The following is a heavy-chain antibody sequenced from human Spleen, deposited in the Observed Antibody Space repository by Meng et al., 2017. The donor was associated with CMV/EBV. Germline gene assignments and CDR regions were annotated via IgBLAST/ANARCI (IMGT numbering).Heavy chain of an antibody. V-gene: IGHV3-23*01. J-gene: IGHJ5*02. CDR3: ANIVVVPAAILP. Sequence: GGSLRLSCAASGFTFSSYAMSWVRQAPGKGLEWVSAISGSGGSTYYADSVKGRFTISRDNAKNSLYLQMNSLRAEDTAVYYCANIVVVPAAILPWGQGTLVTVSS. CDR2: ISGSGGST. CDR1: GFTFSSYA. D-gene: IGHD2-2*01.